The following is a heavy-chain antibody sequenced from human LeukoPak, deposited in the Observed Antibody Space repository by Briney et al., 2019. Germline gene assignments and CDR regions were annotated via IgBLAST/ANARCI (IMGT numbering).Heavy chain of an antibody. V-gene: IGHV4-39*01. J-gene: IGHJ3*02. Sequence: SETLSLTCTVSGGSISSSSYYWGWIRQPPGKGLEWIGSIYYSGSTYYNPSLKSRVTISVDTSKNQFSLTLSSVTAADTAVYYCASRRITVFGVATRGYIWGQGTMVTVSS. CDR2: IYYSGST. CDR1: GGSISSSSYY. D-gene: IGHD3-3*01. CDR3: ASRRITVFGVATRGYI.